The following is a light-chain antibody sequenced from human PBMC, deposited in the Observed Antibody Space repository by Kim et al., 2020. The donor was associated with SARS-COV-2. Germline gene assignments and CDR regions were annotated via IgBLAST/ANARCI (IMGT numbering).Light chain of an antibody. Sequence: EIVMTQSPATLSVSPGERATLSCRASQSVSSNLAWYQQKPGQAPRLLIYGASTRATGIPARFSVSGSGTEFTLTISSLQSEDFAVYYWQKNNNRPPRYTFGQRTKLEI. CDR2: GAS. J-gene: IGKJ2*01. CDR3: QKNNNRPPRYT. V-gene: IGKV3-15*01. CDR1: QSVSSN.